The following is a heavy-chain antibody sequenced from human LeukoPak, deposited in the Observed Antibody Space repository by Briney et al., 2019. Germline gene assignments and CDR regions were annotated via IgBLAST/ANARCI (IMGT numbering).Heavy chain of an antibody. J-gene: IGHJ3*02. CDR3: ARVGVRYSGSSHAFDI. V-gene: IGHV1-2*02. CDR2: INPNSGGT. Sequence: ASVKVSCKASGYTFTSYGISWVRQAPGQGLEWMGWINPNSGGTNYAQKFQGRVTMTRDTSISTAYMELSRLRSDDTAVYYCARVGVRYSGSSHAFDIWGQGTMVTVSS. D-gene: IGHD1-26*01. CDR1: GYTFTSYG.